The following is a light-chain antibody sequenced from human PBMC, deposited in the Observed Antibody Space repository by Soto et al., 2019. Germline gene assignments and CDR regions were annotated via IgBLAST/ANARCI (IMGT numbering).Light chain of an antibody. Sequence: EIVLTQSPATLSFSPGHIATLPCRARQSVSSSLAWYQHLPAQAPRLLIYDASNRATGIPARFSGSGSGTHVTLSISRLEPEDFAIYYCQHRNNWPSVTVGGGTKLEIK. CDR3: QHRNNWPSVT. CDR2: DAS. J-gene: IGKJ4*01. CDR1: QSVSSS. V-gene: IGKV3-11*01.